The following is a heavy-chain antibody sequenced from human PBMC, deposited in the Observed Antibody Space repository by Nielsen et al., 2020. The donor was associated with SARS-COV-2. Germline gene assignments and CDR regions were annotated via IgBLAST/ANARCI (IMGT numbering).Heavy chain of an antibody. J-gene: IGHJ3*02. Sequence: GGSLRLSCRASGLIFGTYGMHWVRQAPGKGLEWVAVISNDGNSKHYADSVKGRFTISRDNAKNTLFLQMNRLRAEDTAVYYCAIIWSGYTDAFDMWGQGTMVTVSS. CDR3: AIIWSGYTDAFDM. CDR2: ISNDGNSK. V-gene: IGHV3-33*05. CDR1: GLIFGTYG. D-gene: IGHD3-3*01.